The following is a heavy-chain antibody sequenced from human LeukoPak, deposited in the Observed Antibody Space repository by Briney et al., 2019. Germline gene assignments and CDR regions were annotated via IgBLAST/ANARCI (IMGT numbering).Heavy chain of an antibody. V-gene: IGHV3-23*01. D-gene: IGHD6-19*01. CDR3: AKDVPGGWWYFDL. CDR2: ISGSGGTT. CDR1: RFTFSSYF. J-gene: IGHJ2*01. Sequence: PGGSLRLSCAASRFTFSSYFMSWVRQAPGKGLEWVSVISGSGGTTYYAVSVKGRFTISRDNSKNTLYLRMNSLRAEDTAVYYCAKDVPGGWWYFDLWGRGTLVTVSS.